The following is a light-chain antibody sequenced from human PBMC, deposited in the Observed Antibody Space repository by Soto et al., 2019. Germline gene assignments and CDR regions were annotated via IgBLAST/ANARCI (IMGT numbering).Light chain of an antibody. CDR2: DVT. CDR3: SSYTGSSTLV. J-gene: IGLJ2*01. Sequence: QSALTQPASVSGSPGQSVTISCSGSSSDVGAYNYVSWYQRHPGKAPKLMIYDVTNRPSGVSNRFSGSKSGNTASLTISGLQAEDEADYYCSSYTGSSTLVFGGGTKLTVL. CDR1: SSDVGAYNY. V-gene: IGLV2-14*01.